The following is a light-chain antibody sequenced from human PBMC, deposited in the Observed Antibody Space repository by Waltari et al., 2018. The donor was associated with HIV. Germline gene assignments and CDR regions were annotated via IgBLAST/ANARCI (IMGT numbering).Light chain of an antibody. Sequence: QSLLTQPPSASGTPGQRVTISCSGSSSNIGTNYVYWYQQLTGTAPKLLIYRDDQRPSGVPDRFSASKSGTSASLDISGLRSEDETDYYCAAWDDSLSGPVIFGGGTKLTVL. CDR1: SSNIGTNY. CDR3: AAWDDSLSGPVI. V-gene: IGLV1-47*01. CDR2: RDD. J-gene: IGLJ2*01.